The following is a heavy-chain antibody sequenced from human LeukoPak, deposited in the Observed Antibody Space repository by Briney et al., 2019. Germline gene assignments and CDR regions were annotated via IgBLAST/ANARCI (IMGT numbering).Heavy chain of an antibody. CDR1: EGTFSSYA. CDR2: IIPIFGTA. V-gene: IGHV1-69*06. D-gene: IGHD6-13*01. Sequence: GSSVKASCRASEGTFSSYAISWVRQAPGQGLEGMGGIIPIFGTANYAQKFQGRVTITADKSTSTAYMELNSLKSEDTAVYYCARDSAIAAADPYYYYGMDVWGKGTTVTVSS. CDR3: ARDSAIAAADPYYYYGMDV. J-gene: IGHJ6*04.